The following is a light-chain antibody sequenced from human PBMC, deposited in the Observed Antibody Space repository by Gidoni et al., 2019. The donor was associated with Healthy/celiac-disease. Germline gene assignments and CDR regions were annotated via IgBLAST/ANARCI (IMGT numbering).Light chain of an antibody. CDR2: CAS. CDR3: QQYGSSPLFT. CDR1: QSVSSSY. Sequence: EIVFTPSPGTLSLSPGERATLSCRASQSVSSSYLAWYQQKPGQAPRLLIYCASSRATGIPDRCSGSGSGTDFTLTISRLEPEDFAVYYCQQYGSSPLFTFGPXTKVDIK. J-gene: IGKJ3*01. V-gene: IGKV3-20*01.